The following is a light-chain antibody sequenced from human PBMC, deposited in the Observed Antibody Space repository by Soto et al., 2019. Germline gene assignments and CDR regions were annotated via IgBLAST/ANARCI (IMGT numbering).Light chain of an antibody. Sequence: EVVMTQSPATLSVSPGERVTLSCRASQSVDTDLAWYQQKPGQGPRLLIYETSTRATGIPPRFSGSGSGTEFTLTISSLQSEDFAVYYCQQYNNWPPWTFGQGTKVEIK. CDR2: ETS. CDR3: QQYNNWPPWT. V-gene: IGKV3-15*01. J-gene: IGKJ1*01. CDR1: QSVDTD.